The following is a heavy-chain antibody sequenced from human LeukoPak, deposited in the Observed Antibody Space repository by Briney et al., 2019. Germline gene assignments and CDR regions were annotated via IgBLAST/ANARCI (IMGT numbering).Heavy chain of an antibody. D-gene: IGHD2-8*02. CDR3: AQTLEVSTITVHY. V-gene: IGHV4-34*01. Sequence: SETLSLTCTFYGGSFSSHYWSWVRQPPGKGLEWIGEINHSGSTTYNPSLRSRVTISVDTSKKHFSLKLTSVTAADTAVYFCAQTLEVSTITVHYWGQGTLVTVSS. CDR2: INHSGST. J-gene: IGHJ4*02. CDR1: GGSFSSHY.